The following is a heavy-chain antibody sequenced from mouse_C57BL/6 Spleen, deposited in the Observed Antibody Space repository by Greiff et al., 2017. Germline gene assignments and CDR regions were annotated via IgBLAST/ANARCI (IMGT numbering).Heavy chain of an antibody. V-gene: IGHV1-55*01. CDR1: GYTFTSYW. CDR3: ARRNDGYYNYARDY. D-gene: IGHD2-3*01. CDR2: IYPGSGST. J-gene: IGHJ4*01. Sequence: VQLQQPGAELVKPGASVKTSCKASGYTFTSYWITWVKQRPGQGLEWIGDIYPGSGSTNYNEKFKSKATLTVDTSSSTAYMQLSSLTSEDSAVYYCARRNDGYYNYARDYWGQGTSVTVSS.